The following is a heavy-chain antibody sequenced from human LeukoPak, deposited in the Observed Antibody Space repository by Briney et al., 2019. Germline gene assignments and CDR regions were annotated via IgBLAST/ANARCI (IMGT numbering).Heavy chain of an antibody. CDR2: ISAYNGNT. Sequence: ASVKVSCKASGYTFTSYGISWVRQAPGQGLEWMGWISAYNGNTNYAQRLQGRVTMTTDTSTSTAYMELRSLRSDDTAVYYCARDRVLVAAADFDYWGQGTLVTVSS. J-gene: IGHJ4*02. V-gene: IGHV1-18*01. CDR1: GYTFTSYG. CDR3: ARDRVLVAAADFDY. D-gene: IGHD6-13*01.